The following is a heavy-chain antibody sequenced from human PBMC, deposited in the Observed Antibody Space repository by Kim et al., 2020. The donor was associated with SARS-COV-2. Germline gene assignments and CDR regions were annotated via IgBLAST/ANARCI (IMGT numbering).Heavy chain of an antibody. CDR3: ARGVYYGSGSPGDY. V-gene: IGHV1-69*13. CDR2: IIPIFGTA. Sequence: SVKVSCKASGGTFSSYAISWVRQAPGQGLEWMGGIIPIFGTANYAQKFQGRVTITADESTSTAYMELSSLRSEDTAVYYCARGVYYGSGSPGDYWGQCTLVTVSS. D-gene: IGHD3-10*01. J-gene: IGHJ4*02. CDR1: GGTFSSYA.